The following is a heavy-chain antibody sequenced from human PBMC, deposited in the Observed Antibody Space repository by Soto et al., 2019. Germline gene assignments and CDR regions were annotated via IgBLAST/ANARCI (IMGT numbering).Heavy chain of an antibody. CDR1: GFTFSSYA. CDR3: AKDRGAGVSVRGIAVPTIPS. J-gene: IGHJ4*02. CDR2: ISGGGGNT. Sequence: EVQLLESGGGLVQPGGSLRLSCAASGFTFSSYAMSWVRQTPGKGLEWVSGISGGGGNTYYADSVTGRFTISRDNSRKTPYLQTIRRRAEDWAIYSCAKDRGAGVSVRGIAVPTIPSGGQGTLVTFSS. V-gene: IGHV3-23*01. D-gene: IGHD3-10*01.